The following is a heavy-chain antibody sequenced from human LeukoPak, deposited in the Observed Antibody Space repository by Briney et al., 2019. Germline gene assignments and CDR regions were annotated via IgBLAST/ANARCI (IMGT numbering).Heavy chain of an antibody. CDR3: ARDKGNDAFDI. J-gene: IGHJ3*02. CDR1: GDSISNYY. D-gene: IGHD3-10*01. V-gene: IGHV4-59*01. CDR2: FYYSGRT. Sequence: PSETLSLTCTVSGDSISNYYWSWIRQPPGKGLEWIGYFYYSGRTNYNPSLESRVTISVDTSKNQFSLKLSSVTAADTAVYYCARDKGNDAFDIWGQGTMVTVSS.